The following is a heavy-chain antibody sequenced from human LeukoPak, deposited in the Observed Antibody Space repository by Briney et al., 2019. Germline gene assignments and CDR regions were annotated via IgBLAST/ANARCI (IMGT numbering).Heavy chain of an antibody. CDR1: GGSISSYY. CDR2: IYYSGST. D-gene: IGHD2-21*02. J-gene: IGHJ6*02. V-gene: IGHV4-59*06. CDR3: ARGPGDLPDHYYYYGMDV. Sequence: PSETLSLTCTVSGGSISSYYWSWIRQHPGKGLEWIGYIYYSGSTYYNPSLKSRATISVDTSKNQFSLKLSSVTAADTAVYYCARGPGDLPDHYYYYGMDVWGQGTTVTVSS.